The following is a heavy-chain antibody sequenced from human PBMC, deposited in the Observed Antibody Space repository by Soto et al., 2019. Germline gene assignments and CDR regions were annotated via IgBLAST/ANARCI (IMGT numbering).Heavy chain of an antibody. D-gene: IGHD5-12*01. V-gene: IGHV3-21*01. CDR3: ARVNGGYSGRYYFDY. J-gene: IGHJ4*02. Sequence: GGALRLFCAASGFTFSSYSMNWVRQAPGKGLEWVSSISSSSSYIYYADSVKGRFTISRDNAKNSLYLQMNSLRAEDTAVYYCARVNGGYSGRYYFDYWGQGTLVTVSS. CDR2: ISSSSSYI. CDR1: GFTFSSYS.